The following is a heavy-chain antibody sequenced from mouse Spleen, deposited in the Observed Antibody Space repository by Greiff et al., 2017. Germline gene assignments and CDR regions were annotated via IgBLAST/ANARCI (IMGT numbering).Heavy chain of an antibody. J-gene: IGHJ4*01. V-gene: IGHV1-55*01. Sequence: QVQLQQPGAELVKPGASVKMSCKASGYTFTSYWITWVKQRPGQGLEWIGDIYPGSGSTNYNEKFKSKATLTVDTSSSTAYMQLSSLTSEDSAVYYCTSYYRYDEDAMDYWGQGTSVTVSS. D-gene: IGHD2-14*01. CDR3: TSYYRYDEDAMDY. CDR1: GYTFTSYW. CDR2: IYPGSGST.